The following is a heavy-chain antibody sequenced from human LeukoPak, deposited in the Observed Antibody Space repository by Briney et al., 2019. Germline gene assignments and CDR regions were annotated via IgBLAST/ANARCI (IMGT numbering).Heavy chain of an antibody. CDR1: GGTFSSYA. CDR3: ARIALIVVVVAAKLY. J-gene: IGHJ4*02. V-gene: IGHV1-69*01. Sequence: SVKVSCKASGGTFSSYAISWVRQAPGQGLEWMGGIIPIFGTANYAQKFQGRVTITADESTSTAYMELSSLRSEDTAVYYCARIALIVVVVAAKLYWGQGTLVTVSS. CDR2: IIPIFGTA. D-gene: IGHD2-15*01.